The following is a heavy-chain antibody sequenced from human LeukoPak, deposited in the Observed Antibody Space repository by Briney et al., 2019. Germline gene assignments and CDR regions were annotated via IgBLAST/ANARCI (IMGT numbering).Heavy chain of an antibody. CDR3: TRERLTYYDFWSGYYTEYYFDY. CDR2: ISGSGGST. CDR1: GFTFSSYA. Sequence: GGSLRLSCAASGFTFSSYAMSWVRQAPGKGLEWVSAISGSGGSTYYADSVKGRFTISRDNSKNTLYLQMNSLKTEDTAVYYCTRERLTYYDFWSGYYTEYYFDYWGQGTLVTVSS. D-gene: IGHD3-3*01. J-gene: IGHJ4*02. V-gene: IGHV3-23*01.